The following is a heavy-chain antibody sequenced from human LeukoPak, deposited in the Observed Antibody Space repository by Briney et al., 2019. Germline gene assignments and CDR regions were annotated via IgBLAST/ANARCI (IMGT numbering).Heavy chain of an antibody. D-gene: IGHD6-25*01. J-gene: IGHJ4*02. CDR2: IYPDDSDT. CDR3: ARHWGVFIAAAPFAY. V-gene: IGHV5-51*01. CDR1: GYSFTSYW. Sequence: GESLKISCKSSGYSFTSYWIGWVRQMPGKGLEWMGIIYPDDSDTRYSPSFQGQVTISADKSISTAYLQWSSLKASDTAMYYCARHWGVFIAAAPFAYWGQGTLVTVSS.